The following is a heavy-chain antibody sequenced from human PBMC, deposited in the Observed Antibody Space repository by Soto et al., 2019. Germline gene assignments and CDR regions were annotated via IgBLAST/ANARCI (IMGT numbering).Heavy chain of an antibody. V-gene: IGHV3-53*01. D-gene: IGHD3-3*02. CDR1: GFTFSSYW. J-gene: IGHJ4*02. CDR2: IYSGGST. CDR3: ARNSMGPYIDY. Sequence: GGSLRLSCAASGFTFSSYWMSWVRQAPGKGLEWVSVIYSGGSTYYADSVKGRFTISRDNSKNTLYLQMNSLRAEETAVYYCARNSMGPYIDYWGQGTLVTVSS.